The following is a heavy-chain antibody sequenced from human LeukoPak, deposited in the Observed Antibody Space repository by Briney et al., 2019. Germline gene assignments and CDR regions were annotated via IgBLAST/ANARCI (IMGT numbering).Heavy chain of an antibody. CDR2: ISSSSSYI. V-gene: IGHV3-21*01. CDR1: GFTFSSYS. Sequence: GGSLRLSCAASGFTFSSYSMDWVRQAPGKGLEWVSSISSSSSYIYYADSVKGRFTISRDNAKNTLYLQMNSLRAEDTAVYYCARSMTTVTTFDYWGQGTLVTVSS. D-gene: IGHD4-17*01. J-gene: IGHJ4*02. CDR3: ARSMTTVTTFDY.